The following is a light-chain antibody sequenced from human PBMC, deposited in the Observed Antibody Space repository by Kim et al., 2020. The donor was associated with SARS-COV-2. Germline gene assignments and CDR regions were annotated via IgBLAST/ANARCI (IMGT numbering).Light chain of an antibody. CDR3: GAWDTGLSAWV. J-gene: IGLJ3*02. CDR2: DNN. V-gene: IGLV1-51*01. Sequence: GRKVTFSCYASSSNIGNNYVSWYQQLPGTAPNLLIYDNNKRPSGIPDRFSGSKSGTSATLDITGLQTGDEADYYCGAWDTGLSAWVFGGGTKLTVL. CDR1: SSNIGNNY.